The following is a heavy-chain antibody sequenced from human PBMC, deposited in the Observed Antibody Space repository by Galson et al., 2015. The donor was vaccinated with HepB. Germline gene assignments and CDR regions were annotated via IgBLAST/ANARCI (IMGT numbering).Heavy chain of an antibody. V-gene: IGHV3-30*04. CDR1: GFTFSSYA. CDR2: LSYNENVS. CDR3: VREGGVVGASPRGEFDY. J-gene: IGHJ4*02. D-gene: IGHD2-15*01. Sequence: SLRLSCAASGFTFSSYAVHWVRQAPGKGLEWVSVLSYNENVSSYAESVEGRFTISRDNSKNTLYLQMNGLRIEDTAVYYCVREGGVVGASPRGEFDYWGQGTLVTVSS.